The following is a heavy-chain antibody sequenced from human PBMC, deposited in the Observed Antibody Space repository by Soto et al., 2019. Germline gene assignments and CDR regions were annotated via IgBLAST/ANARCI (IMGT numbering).Heavy chain of an antibody. CDR2: ISGTGSPT. CDR3: ARDMSGGTYNYYYGMDV. CDR1: GCPCSSYA. V-gene: IGHV3-23*01. J-gene: IGHJ6*02. D-gene: IGHD1-26*01. Sequence: PGGSLRVSCAAAGCPCSSYARTWVRQDTGRGLEWVSAISGTGSPTYYADSVKGRFTISRDNSKNTLYLQMNSLRAVDTAVYYCARDMSGGTYNYYYGMDVWGQGTTVTVS.